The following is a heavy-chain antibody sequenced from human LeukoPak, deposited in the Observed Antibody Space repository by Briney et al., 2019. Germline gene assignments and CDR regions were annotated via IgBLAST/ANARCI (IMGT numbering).Heavy chain of an antibody. J-gene: IGHJ5*02. D-gene: IGHD5-18*01. CDR3: ARTGYGVRSWFDP. CDR2: ISSSSSYI. Sequence: GGSLRLSCAASGFTFSSYSMNWFRQAPGKGLEWVSSISSSSSYIYYADSVKGRFTISRDNAKNSLYLQMNSLRAEDTAVYYCARTGYGVRSWFDPWGQGTLVTVSS. V-gene: IGHV3-21*01. CDR1: GFTFSSYS.